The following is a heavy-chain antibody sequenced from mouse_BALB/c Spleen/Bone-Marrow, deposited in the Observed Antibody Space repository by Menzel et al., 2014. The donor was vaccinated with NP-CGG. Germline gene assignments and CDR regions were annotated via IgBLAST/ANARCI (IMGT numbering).Heavy chain of an antibody. CDR3: ARYRLGTYFDY. CDR1: GFNIKDTY. Sequence: VQLQQSGAELVKPGASVKLSCTASGFNIKDTYMHWVKQRPEQGLEWIRRVDPANGNTKYDPKFQGKATITADTSSNTAYLQRSSLTSEDTAVYYCARYRLGTYFDYWGQGTTLTVSS. CDR2: VDPANGNT. V-gene: IGHV14-3*02. J-gene: IGHJ2*01. D-gene: IGHD2-14*01.